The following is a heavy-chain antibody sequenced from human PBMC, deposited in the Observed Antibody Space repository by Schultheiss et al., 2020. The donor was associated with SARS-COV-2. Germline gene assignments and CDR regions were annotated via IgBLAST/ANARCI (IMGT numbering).Heavy chain of an antibody. V-gene: IGHV1-46*01. CDR3: ARAWGEGAFDI. CDR2: INPSGGST. CDR1: GYTFTSYY. Sequence: ASVKVSCKASGYTFTSYYMHWVRQAPGQGLKWMGIINPSGGSTSYAQKFQGRVTMTRDTSTSTVYMELSSLRSEDTAVYYCARAWGEGAFDIWGQGTMVTVSS. J-gene: IGHJ3*02. D-gene: IGHD3-16*01.